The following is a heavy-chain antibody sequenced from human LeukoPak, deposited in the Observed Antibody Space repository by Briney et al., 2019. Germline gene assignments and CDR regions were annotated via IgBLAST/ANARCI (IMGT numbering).Heavy chain of an antibody. CDR3: GGGNAGGCKDY. CDR1: GFTFSSYA. Sequence: PGGSLRLSCAASGFTFSSYAMNWVRQAPGKGLEWVSSITGSDFTTYYADSVKGRFTISRDNAKNSLYLQMNSLRAEDTAVNYCGGGNAGGCKDYWGQGTLVTVSS. J-gene: IGHJ4*02. V-gene: IGHV3-23*01. D-gene: IGHD3-16*01. CDR2: ITGSDFTT.